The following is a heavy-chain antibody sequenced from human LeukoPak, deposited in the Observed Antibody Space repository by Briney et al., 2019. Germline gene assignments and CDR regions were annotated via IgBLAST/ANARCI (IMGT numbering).Heavy chain of an antibody. J-gene: IGHJ4*02. D-gene: IGHD6-13*01. CDR3: ARGSSSCYDH. CDR1: GYTFTGDY. Sequence: ASVKVSWKASGYTFTGDYMHWVRQAPGQGLEWMGWINPNSGGTNYAQKLQGRVTMTRDTSISTAYMELSRLRSDDTAVYYCARGSSSCYDHWGQGTLVTVSS. V-gene: IGHV1-2*02. CDR2: INPNSGGT.